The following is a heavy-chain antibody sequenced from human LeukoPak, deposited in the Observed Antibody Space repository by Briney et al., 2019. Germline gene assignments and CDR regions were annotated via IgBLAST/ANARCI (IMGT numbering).Heavy chain of an antibody. V-gene: IGHV5-51*01. D-gene: IGHD3-22*01. Sequence: GESLKISCKGSGYRLSNYRLAWVRQMPGKGLEWMGIIYPGDSETTYSPSFQGHVTISADKSDTTAYLQWSSLKPSDTAIYYGARLVEGFYYDGYGYNFWGQGTLVTLSS. CDR3: ARLVEGFYYDGYGYNF. J-gene: IGHJ4*02. CDR2: IYPGDSET. CDR1: GYRLSNYR.